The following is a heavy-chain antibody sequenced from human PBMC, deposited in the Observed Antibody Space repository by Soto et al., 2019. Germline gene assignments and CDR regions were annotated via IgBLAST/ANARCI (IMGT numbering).Heavy chain of an antibody. V-gene: IGHV3-23*01. CDR3: AKDTSGVRHAIVDY. Sequence: GVSLRLSCAASGFTFSSYTMSWFRQAPGKGLEWVSGISGSGCSTDYADSVKGRFTISRDNSKNTLYLQMNSLKVEDTAVYYWAKDTSGVRHAIVDYWGQGTRITVSS. CDR2: ISGSGCST. J-gene: IGHJ4*02. D-gene: IGHD2-8*01. CDR1: GFTFSSYT.